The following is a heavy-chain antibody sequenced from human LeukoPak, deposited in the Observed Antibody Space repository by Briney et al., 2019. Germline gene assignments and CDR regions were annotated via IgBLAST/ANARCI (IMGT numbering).Heavy chain of an antibody. D-gene: IGHD3-3*01. CDR2: INHSGST. Sequence: SETLSLTCAVYGGSFSGYYWSWIRQPPGKGLEWIGEINHSGSTNYNPSLKSRVTISVDTSKNQFSLKLSSVTAADTAVYYCAGEVQDFWSGYPDYWGQGTLVTVSS. J-gene: IGHJ4*02. CDR1: GGSFSGYY. CDR3: AGEVQDFWSGYPDY. V-gene: IGHV4-34*01.